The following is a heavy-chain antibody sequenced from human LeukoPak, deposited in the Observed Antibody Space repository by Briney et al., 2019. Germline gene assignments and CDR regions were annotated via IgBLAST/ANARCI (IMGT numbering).Heavy chain of an antibody. V-gene: IGHV3-30*04. CDR2: ISFDGSDK. CDR1: GFTFSSYA. D-gene: IGHD3-22*01. J-gene: IGHJ4*02. CDR3: ARDLVSGSSGFDY. Sequence: GRSLRLSCAASGFTFSSYAMHWVRQAPGKGLEWVAVISFDGSDKYYADSVKGRFTISRDNSKNTLYLQMNSLRAEDTAVYYCARDLVSGSSGFDYWGQGTLVTVSS.